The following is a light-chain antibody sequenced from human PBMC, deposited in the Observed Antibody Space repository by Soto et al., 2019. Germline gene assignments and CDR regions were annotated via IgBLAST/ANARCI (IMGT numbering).Light chain of an antibody. J-gene: IGKJ5*01. CDR3: QQYNSYPT. CDR1: QSISSW. Sequence: DIQMTQSPSTLSASVGDRVTITCWASQSISSWLAWYQQKPGKAPKLLIYKASSLESGVPSGFSGSGSGTEFTLTISSLQPDDFATYYCQQYNSYPTFGQGTRLEIK. V-gene: IGKV1-5*03. CDR2: KAS.